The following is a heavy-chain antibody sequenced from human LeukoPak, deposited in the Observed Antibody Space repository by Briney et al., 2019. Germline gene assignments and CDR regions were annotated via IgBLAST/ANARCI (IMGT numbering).Heavy chain of an antibody. CDR2: ISYDGSNK. D-gene: IGHD3-22*01. J-gene: IGHJ3*02. V-gene: IGHV3-30*03. CDR3: ARRDSSGYYSDAFDI. Sequence: TGGSLRLSCAASGFTFSSYGMHWVRQAPGKGLEWVAVISYDGSNKYYADSVKGRFTISRDNSKNTLYLQMNSLRAEDTAVYYCARRDSSGYYSDAFDIWGQGTMVTVSS. CDR1: GFTFSSYG.